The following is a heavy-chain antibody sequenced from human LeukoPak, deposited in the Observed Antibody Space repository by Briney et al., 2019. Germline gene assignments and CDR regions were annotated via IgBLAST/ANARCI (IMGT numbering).Heavy chain of an antibody. Sequence: PGGSLRLSCAASGFNVATYAMNWVRQAPGKGLEWVSSISNSARSPYYADSVKGRFTISRDTSKNTLYLQMDSLRAEDTAVYYCAKGSRFCGTNDCYTGGENYDYWGQGSLVTVSS. CDR2: ISNSARSP. D-gene: IGHD2-2*02. J-gene: IGHJ4*02. V-gene: IGHV3-23*01. CDR1: GFNVATYA. CDR3: AKGSRFCGTNDCYTGGENYDY.